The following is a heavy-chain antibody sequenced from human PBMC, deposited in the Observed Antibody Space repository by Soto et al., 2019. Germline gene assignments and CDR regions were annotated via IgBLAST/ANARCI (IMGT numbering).Heavy chain of an antibody. Sequence: ASVKVYWKASGYSFTSYGISWVRQETGQGLEWMGWISAYNGNTNYAQKLQGRVTMTTDTSTSTAYMELRSLRSDDTAVYYCARELYAFWSGSRVQMDVWGQGTTVTVSS. CDR1: GYSFTSYG. D-gene: IGHD3-3*01. CDR2: ISAYNGNT. CDR3: ARELYAFWSGSRVQMDV. J-gene: IGHJ6*02. V-gene: IGHV1-18*01.